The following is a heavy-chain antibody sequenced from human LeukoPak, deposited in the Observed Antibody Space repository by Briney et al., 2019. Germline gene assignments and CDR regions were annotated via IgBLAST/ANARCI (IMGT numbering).Heavy chain of an antibody. J-gene: IGHJ6*02. D-gene: IGHD3-10*01. CDR1: GGTFSSYA. CDR2: IIPIFGTA. V-gene: IGHV1-69*05. CDR3: ARDVHYYGSGKYPRYYGMDV. Sequence: ASVKVSCKASGGTFSSYAISWVRQAPGQGLEWMGGIIPIFGTANYAQKFQGRVTITTDTSTSTAYMELRSLRSDDTAVYYCARDVHYYGSGKYPRYYGMDVWGQGTTVTVSS.